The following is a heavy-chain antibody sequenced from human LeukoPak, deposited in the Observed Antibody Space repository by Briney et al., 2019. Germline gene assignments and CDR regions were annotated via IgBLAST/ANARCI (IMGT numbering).Heavy chain of an antibody. CDR3: ARHGSSMAPLDY. J-gene: IGHJ4*02. D-gene: IGHD5-24*01. CDR2: IYYSGST. CDR1: GGSISSYY. V-gene: IGHV4-59*08. Sequence: SETLSLTCTVSGGSISSYYWSWIRQPPGKGLEWIGYIYYSGSTNYNPSLKSRVSISVDTSKNQFSLKLSSVTAADTAVYYCARHGSSMAPLDYWGQGTLVTVSS.